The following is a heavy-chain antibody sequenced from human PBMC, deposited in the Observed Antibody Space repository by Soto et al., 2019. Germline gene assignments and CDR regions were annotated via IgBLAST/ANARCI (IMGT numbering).Heavy chain of an antibody. V-gene: IGHV1-3*01. Sequence: ASLKVSCKASGYSFTGYSMHWVRQAPGQRLEWMGWINPGSGDPNYSQKFQGRVTITRDTSASTAYMDLSRRRSDDTAVYYWARTLDYCSGGSSDYWGQGTLVTVSS. CDR3: ARTLDYCSGGSSDY. D-gene: IGHD2-15*01. CDR2: INPGSGDP. J-gene: IGHJ4*02. CDR1: GYSFTGYS.